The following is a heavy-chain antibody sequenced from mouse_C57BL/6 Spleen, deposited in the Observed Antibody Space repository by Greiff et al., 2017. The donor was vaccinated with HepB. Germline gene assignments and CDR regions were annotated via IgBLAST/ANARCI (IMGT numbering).Heavy chain of an antibody. CDR1: GYTFTSYW. D-gene: IGHD2-3*01. V-gene: IGHV1-69*01. J-gene: IGHJ2*01. Sequence: QVQLQQPGAELVMPGASVKLSCKASGYTFTSYWMHWVKQRPGQGLEWIREIDPSDSYTNYNQKFKGKSTLTVDKSSSTAYMQLSSLTSEDSAVYYCARDDGYRFDYWGQGTTLTVSS. CDR2: IDPSDSYT. CDR3: ARDDGYRFDY.